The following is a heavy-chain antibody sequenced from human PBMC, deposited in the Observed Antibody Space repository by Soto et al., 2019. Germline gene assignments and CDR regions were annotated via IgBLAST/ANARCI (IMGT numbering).Heavy chain of an antibody. CDR1: GCSISSSNW. D-gene: IGHD2-2*01. Sequence: XETLSLTCSVSGCSISSSNWWCWVRPPPEQRLGWSGNSYHGGSTNYNPSLKSRVTIAVDKSEIQVSLKLSSVAAAATALYYGARADGGPTASLDISGPGTRVT. J-gene: IGHJ3*02. CDR3: ARADGGPTASLDI. V-gene: IGHV4-4*02. CDR2: SYHGGST.